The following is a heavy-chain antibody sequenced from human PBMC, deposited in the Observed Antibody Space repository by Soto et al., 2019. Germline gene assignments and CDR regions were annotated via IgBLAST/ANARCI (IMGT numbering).Heavy chain of an antibody. CDR1: EFTFSSHA. Sequence: EVQLLESGGGLVQPGGSLGLSCAASEFTFSSHAMTWVRQAPVKGLEWVSGISGSGDRTYYTDSVKGRFTISRDNSKNTLYLQMSSLRADDTAIYYCARAADNGQYLDWFDAWGQGTLVTVSS. CDR3: ARAADNGQYLDWFDA. V-gene: IGHV3-23*01. D-gene: IGHD4-17*01. J-gene: IGHJ5*02. CDR2: ISGSGDRT.